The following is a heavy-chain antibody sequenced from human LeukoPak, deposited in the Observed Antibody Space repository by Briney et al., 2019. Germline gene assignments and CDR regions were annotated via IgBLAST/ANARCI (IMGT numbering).Heavy chain of an antibody. CDR1: GFTFSSYS. Sequence: GGSLRFSCAASGFTFSSYSMNWVRQAPGKGLEWVSYISSSSSTIYYADSVKGRFTISRDNAKNSLYLQMNSLRAEDTAVYYCARGRAAIFGVVIDDAFDIWGQGTMVTVSS. D-gene: IGHD3-3*01. J-gene: IGHJ3*02. V-gene: IGHV3-48*01. CDR2: ISSSSSTI. CDR3: ARGRAAIFGVVIDDAFDI.